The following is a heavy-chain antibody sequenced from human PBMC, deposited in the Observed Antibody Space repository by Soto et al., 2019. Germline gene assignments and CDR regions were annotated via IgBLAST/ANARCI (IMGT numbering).Heavy chain of an antibody. J-gene: IGHJ4*02. V-gene: IGHV3-74*01. CDR3: ARDFRVTMRKDDS. Sequence: GGSLRLSCAASGFTFSSYSMSWVRQAPGKGLVWVSPISTNGGSTNYADAVKGRFTISRDNAKNTLYLQMNSLTAEDTAVYYCARDFRVTMRKDDSWGQGTLVTVSS. CDR2: ISTNGGST. CDR1: GFTFSSYS. D-gene: IGHD4-17*01.